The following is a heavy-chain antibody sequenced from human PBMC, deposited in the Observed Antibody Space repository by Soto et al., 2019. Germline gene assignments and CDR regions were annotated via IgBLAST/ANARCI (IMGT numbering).Heavy chain of an antibody. CDR1: GFTFSSYW. CDR2: IKQDGSEK. D-gene: IGHD2-8*01. Sequence: MRLSCAASGFTFSSYWMSWVRQAPGKGLEWVANIKQDGSEKYYVDSVKGRFTISRDNAKNSLYLQMNSLRAEDTAVYYCARDGVSTNGVFQPYYYYGMDVWGQGTTVTVSS. J-gene: IGHJ6*02. V-gene: IGHV3-7*03. CDR3: ARDGVSTNGVFQPYYYYGMDV.